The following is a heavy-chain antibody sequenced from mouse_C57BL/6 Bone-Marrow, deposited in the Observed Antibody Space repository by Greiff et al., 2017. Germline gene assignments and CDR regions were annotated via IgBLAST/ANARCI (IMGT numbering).Heavy chain of an antibody. CDR2: IDPSDSET. CDR3: ARGDGYYVRYAMDY. Sequence: QVQLQQSGAELVRPGSSVKLSRKASGYTFTSYWMHWVKQRPIQGLEWIGNIDPSDSETHYNQKFKDKATLTVDKSSSTAYMQLSSLTSEDSAVYYCARGDGYYVRYAMDYWGQGTSVTVSS. V-gene: IGHV1-52*01. J-gene: IGHJ4*01. CDR1: GYTFTSYW. D-gene: IGHD2-3*01.